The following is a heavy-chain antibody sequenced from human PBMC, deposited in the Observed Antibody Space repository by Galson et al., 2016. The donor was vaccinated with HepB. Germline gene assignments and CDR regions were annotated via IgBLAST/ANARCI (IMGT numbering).Heavy chain of an antibody. Sequence: SLRLSCAVSGFIFSDYAMHWVRQAPGKGLEWVAVISYDGSEEFYADSLKGRFTISRDNSKNTVYLQMNSLRAGDTAVYYCAREDLGGFGDYVPLFDSWGQGTLVTVSS. CDR3: AREDLGGFGDYVPLFDS. CDR2: ISYDGSEE. J-gene: IGHJ4*02. D-gene: IGHD3-16*01. V-gene: IGHV3-30*07. CDR1: GFIFSDYA.